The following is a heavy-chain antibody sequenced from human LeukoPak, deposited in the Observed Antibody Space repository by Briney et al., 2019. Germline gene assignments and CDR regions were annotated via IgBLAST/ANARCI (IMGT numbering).Heavy chain of an antibody. J-gene: IGHJ6*03. Sequence: KPSETLSLTCPVSGGSISDTSHYWAWIRQSPGKGLEWIGTFYKTGDTYYEPSLQSRVTISGDTSQNQFSLRLTSAIAADTAVYYCVRGYYHYYMDVWGKGTTVTVS. V-gene: IGHV4-39*07. CDR3: VRGYYHYYMDV. CDR2: FYKTGDT. CDR1: GGSISDTSHY.